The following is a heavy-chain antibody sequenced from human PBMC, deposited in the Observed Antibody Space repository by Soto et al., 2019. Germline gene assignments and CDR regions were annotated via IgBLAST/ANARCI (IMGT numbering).Heavy chain of an antibody. CDR2: IDPRDSYT. CDR1: GYSSTTYW. Sequence: DVQLAQSGAEVKKPGETLRITCEASGYSSTTYWISWVRQMPGKGLEWMGAIDPRDSYTKYSPSFQGHVTISVDKSISTAYLQWNSLKASDTAIYYCAREKSDLELFNWLDPWGQGTLVTVSS. CDR3: AREKSDLELFNWLDP. V-gene: IGHV5-10-1*03. D-gene: IGHD1-7*01. J-gene: IGHJ5*02.